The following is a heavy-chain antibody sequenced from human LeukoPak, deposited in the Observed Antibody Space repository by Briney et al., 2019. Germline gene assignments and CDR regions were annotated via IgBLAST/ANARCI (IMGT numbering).Heavy chain of an antibody. V-gene: IGHV1-69*04. CDR3: ARLGKDYYGSNWFDP. CDR2: IIPILGIA. J-gene: IGHJ5*02. D-gene: IGHD3-10*01. CDR1: GGTFSSYA. Sequence: ASVKVSCKASGGTFSSYAISWVRQAPGQGLEWMGRIIPILGIANYARKFQGRVTITADKSTSTAYMELSSLRSEDTAVYYCARLGKDYYGSNWFDPWGQGTLVTVSS.